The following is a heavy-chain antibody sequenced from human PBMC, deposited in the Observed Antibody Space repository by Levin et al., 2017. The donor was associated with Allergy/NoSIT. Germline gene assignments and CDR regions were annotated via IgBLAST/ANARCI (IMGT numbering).Heavy chain of an antibody. J-gene: IGHJ5*02. D-gene: IGHD6-13*01. CDR3: TRGPLSGYSSSWYVGWFDP. V-gene: IGHV3-49*03. CDR1: GFTFGDYA. CDR2: IRNKAYGGTT. Sequence: GESLKISCTASGFTFGDYAMSWFRQAPGKGLEWVGFIRNKAYGGTTEYAASVKGRFTISRDDSKSIAYLQMNSLKTEDTAVYYCTRGPLSGYSSSWYVGWFDPWGQGTLVTVSS.